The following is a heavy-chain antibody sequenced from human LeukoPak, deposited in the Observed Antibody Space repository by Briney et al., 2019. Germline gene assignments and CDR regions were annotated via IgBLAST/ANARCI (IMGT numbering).Heavy chain of an antibody. J-gene: IGHJ1*01. CDR2: IYYSGST. V-gene: IGHV4-38-2*01. CDR1: GYSISSDYY. CDR3: AGTGYNYAEYFQH. D-gene: IGHD5-24*01. Sequence: SETLSLTCAVSGYSISSDYYWGWIRQPPGKGLEWIGYIYYSGSTNYNPSLKSRVTISVDTSKNQFSLKLSSVTAADTAVYYCAGTGYNYAEYFQHWGQGTLVTVSS.